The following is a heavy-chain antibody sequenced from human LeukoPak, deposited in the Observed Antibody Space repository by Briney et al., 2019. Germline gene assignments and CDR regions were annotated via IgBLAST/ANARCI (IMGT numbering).Heavy chain of an antibody. Sequence: GGSMRLSCTASGFTFGDYAMSWVRQAPGKGPEWVGFIRRKANGGTTEYAASVKGRFTISRDDSKSIAYLQMNSLKTEDTAVYYCTSGLYYDSWSDLFDYWGQGTLVTVSS. D-gene: IGHD3-3*01. CDR1: GFTFGDYA. CDR3: TSGLYYDSWSDLFDY. CDR2: IRRKANGGTT. V-gene: IGHV3-49*04. J-gene: IGHJ4*02.